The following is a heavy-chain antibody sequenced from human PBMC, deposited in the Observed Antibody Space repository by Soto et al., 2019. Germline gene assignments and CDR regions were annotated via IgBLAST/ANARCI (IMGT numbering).Heavy chain of an antibody. Sequence: ASVKVSCKASGYTFTGYYMHRVRQAPGQGLEWMGWINPNSGGTNYAQKFQGRVTMTRDTSISTAYMELSRLRSDDTAVYYCARERAAGYYYYGMDVWGQGTTVTVSS. CDR2: INPNSGGT. CDR1: GYTFTGYY. CDR3: ARERAAGYYYYGMDV. J-gene: IGHJ6*02. D-gene: IGHD6-13*01. V-gene: IGHV1-2*02.